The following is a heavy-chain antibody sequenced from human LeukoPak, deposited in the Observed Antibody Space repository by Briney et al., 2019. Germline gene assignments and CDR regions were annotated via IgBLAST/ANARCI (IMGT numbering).Heavy chain of an antibody. CDR1: GFTFDDYG. V-gene: IGHV3-20*04. CDR3: ATGPYYYDSSGYFDY. CDR2: INWNGGST. J-gene: IGHJ4*02. Sequence: PGGSLRLSCAASGFTFDDYGMNWVRQAPGKGLEWVSGINWNGGSTGYADSVKGRFTISRDNAKNSLYLQMNSLRAEDTALYYCATGPYYYDSSGYFDYWGQGTLVTVSS. D-gene: IGHD3-22*01.